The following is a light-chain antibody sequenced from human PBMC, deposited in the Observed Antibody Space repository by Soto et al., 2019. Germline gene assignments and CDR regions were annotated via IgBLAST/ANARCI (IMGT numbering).Light chain of an antibody. Sequence: DIQMTQSPSSLSASVGDRVTITCRASLPISNYLAWYQQNPGIIPNLRIYAASTLQAGVPSRFSGSGSGTYFTRTISSLPPEDLAAYDWPKYNSNPLTFGVGTKVQIK. CDR3: PKYNSNPLT. CDR1: LPISNY. J-gene: IGKJ4*01. CDR2: AAS. V-gene: IGKV1-27*01.